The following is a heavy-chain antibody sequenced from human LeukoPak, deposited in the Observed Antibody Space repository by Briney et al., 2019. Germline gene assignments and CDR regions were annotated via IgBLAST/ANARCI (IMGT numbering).Heavy chain of an antibody. CDR2: IKSKTHGGTT. CDR1: GFTFSNAW. D-gene: IGHD3-10*01. CDR3: TTDRGIMELPLFDF. V-gene: IGHV3-15*01. J-gene: IGHJ5*01. Sequence: GGSLRLSCAASGFTFSNAWMSWVRQAPGKGLEWVGRIKSKTHGGTTDYAAPVKGRFTISRDDSKNTVYLQMNSLKTEDTAVYCCTTDRGIMELPLFDFWGLGTRVTVSS.